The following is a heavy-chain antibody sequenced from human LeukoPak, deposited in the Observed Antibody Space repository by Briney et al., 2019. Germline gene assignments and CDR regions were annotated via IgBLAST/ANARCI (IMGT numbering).Heavy chain of an antibody. CDR1: GGSISSGSYY. CDR2: IYTSGST. Sequence: PSETLSLTCTVSGGSISSGSYYWSWIRQPAGKGLEWIGRIYTSGSTNYNPSLKSRVTISVDTSKNQFSLKLSSVTAADTAVYYCARAKGVVVPAAIRVDSFYYYYYMDVWGKGTTVTVSS. CDR3: ARAKGVVVPAAIRVDSFYYYYYMDV. V-gene: IGHV4-61*02. D-gene: IGHD2-2*02. J-gene: IGHJ6*03.